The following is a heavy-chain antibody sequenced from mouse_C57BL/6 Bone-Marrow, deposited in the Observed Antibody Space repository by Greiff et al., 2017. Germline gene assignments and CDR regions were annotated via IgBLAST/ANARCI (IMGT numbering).Heavy chain of an antibody. CDR1: GYTFTGYW. Sequence: QVQLQQSGAELMKPGASVKLSCKATGYTFTGYWIEWVKQRPGHGLEWIGEILPGSGSTNYNEKFKGKATFTADTSSSTAYMQLSSLTTEDSAIYYCAALGSSTYYYAMDYWGQGTSVTVSS. CDR3: AALGSSTYYYAMDY. V-gene: IGHV1-9*01. D-gene: IGHD1-1*01. CDR2: ILPGSGST. J-gene: IGHJ4*01.